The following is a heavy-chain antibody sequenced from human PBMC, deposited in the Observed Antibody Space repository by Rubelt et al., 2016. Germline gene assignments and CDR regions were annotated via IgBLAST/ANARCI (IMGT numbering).Heavy chain of an antibody. D-gene: IGHD5-12*01. Sequence: QLQLQESGPGLVKPSETLSLTCTVSGGSISSSSYYWGWIRQPPGKGLEWIGSIYYSGSTYYNPSLKGLVTRSVDTSKNQFSLKLSSGTAADTAVYYCASVTDVDIVATIPFDYWGQGTLVTVSS. CDR2: IYYSGST. V-gene: IGHV4-39*01. CDR3: ASVTDVDIVATIPFDY. J-gene: IGHJ4*02. CDR1: GGSISSSSYY.